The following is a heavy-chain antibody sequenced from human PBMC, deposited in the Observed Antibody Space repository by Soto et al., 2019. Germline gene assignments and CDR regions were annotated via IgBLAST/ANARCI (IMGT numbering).Heavy chain of an antibody. J-gene: IGHJ4*02. CDR1: GFTFSSYG. D-gene: IGHD6-13*01. V-gene: IGHV3-33*01. CDR3: ARDLGLTPLQQLVRTYLPHDY. Sequence: GGSLRLSCAASGFTFSSYGMHWVRQAPGKGLEWVAVIWYDGSNKYYADSVKGRFTISRDNSKNTLYLQMNSLRAEDTAVYYCARDLGLTPLQQLVRTYLPHDYWGQGTLVTVSS. CDR2: IWYDGSNK.